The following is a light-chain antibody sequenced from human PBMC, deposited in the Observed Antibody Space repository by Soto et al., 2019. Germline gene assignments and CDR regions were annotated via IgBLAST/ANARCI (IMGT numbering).Light chain of an antibody. CDR3: LLYYGAAVV. CDR1: NGPVTSDYY. Sequence: QAVVTQEPSLTVSPGGTVTLTCASSNGPVTSDYYPNWFQQKPGQAPRALIYSTTKKHSWTPARFSGSLLEGKAALTLSGVQAEDEADYYCLLYYGAAVVFGGGTQLTVL. CDR2: STT. J-gene: IGLJ2*01. V-gene: IGLV7-43*01.